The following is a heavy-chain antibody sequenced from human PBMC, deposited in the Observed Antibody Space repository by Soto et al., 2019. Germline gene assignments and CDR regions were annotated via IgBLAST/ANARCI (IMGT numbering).Heavy chain of an antibody. Sequence: GGSLRLSCAASGFTFSDHYMDWVRQAPGKGLEWVGRTRNKANSYTTEYAASVKGRFTISRDDSKNSLYLQMNSLKTEDTAVYYCAIVVTTNLDYWGQGTLVTVSS. V-gene: IGHV3-72*01. J-gene: IGHJ4*02. CDR1: GFTFSDHY. D-gene: IGHD4-4*01. CDR2: TRNKANSYTT. CDR3: AIVVTTNLDY.